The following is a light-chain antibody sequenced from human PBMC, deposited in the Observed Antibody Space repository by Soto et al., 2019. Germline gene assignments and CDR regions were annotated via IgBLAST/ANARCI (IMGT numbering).Light chain of an antibody. J-gene: IGKJ1*01. V-gene: IGKV1-8*01. CDR1: QGISSY. CDR3: QQYYSYPRT. Sequence: AIRMTQSPSSLSASTGDRVTITCRASQGISSYLAWYQQKPGKAPKLLIYAASTLQSGGPSRFSGSGSVTNFTLPISCLQSADFATYYCQQYYSYPRTFGQGTKVEIK. CDR2: AAS.